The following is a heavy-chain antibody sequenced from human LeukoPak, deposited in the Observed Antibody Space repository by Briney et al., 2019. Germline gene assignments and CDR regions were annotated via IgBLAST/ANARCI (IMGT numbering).Heavy chain of an antibody. V-gene: IGHV3-7*01. D-gene: IGHD2-2*01. J-gene: IGHJ6*04. Sequence: GGSLRLSCAASGFTFSRYWMTWVRQAPGKGLEWVANINRDGSEKYYVDSVKGRFTIPRDNAKNSLYLQMNSLRAEDTAVYYCARYCTSSSCYSLDVWGKGTTVTVSS. CDR2: INRDGSEK. CDR3: ARYCTSSSCYSLDV. CDR1: GFTFSRYW.